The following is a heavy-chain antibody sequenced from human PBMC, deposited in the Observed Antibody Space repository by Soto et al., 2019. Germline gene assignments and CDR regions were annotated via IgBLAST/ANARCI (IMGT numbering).Heavy chain of an antibody. J-gene: IGHJ3*02. Sequence: QVQLQESGPGLVKPSETLTLTCTVSGGSVSSGSCYWSWIRQPPGKGLEWIGYIYYSGSTNYNPSHESGVTISVDTSKNQFSLKLSSVTAADTAVYYCARGSGPNDAFDIWGQGTMVTVSS. CDR1: GGSVSSGSCY. CDR3: ARGSGPNDAFDI. D-gene: IGHD2-15*01. V-gene: IGHV4-61*01. CDR2: IYYSGST.